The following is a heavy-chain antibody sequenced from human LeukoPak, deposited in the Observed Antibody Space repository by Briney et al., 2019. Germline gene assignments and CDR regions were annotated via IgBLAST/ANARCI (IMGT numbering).Heavy chain of an antibody. CDR3: ARVPDPNYYDSSGYQNWFDP. V-gene: IGHV1-18*01. CDR1: GYTFTSYG. CDR2: ISAYNGNT. J-gene: IGHJ5*02. Sequence: ASVKVSCKASGYTFTSYGISWVRQAPGQGLDWMGWISAYNGNTNYAQKLQGRVTMTTDTSTSTAYMELRSLRSDDTAVYYCARVPDPNYYDSSGYQNWFDPWGQGTLVTVSS. D-gene: IGHD3-22*01.